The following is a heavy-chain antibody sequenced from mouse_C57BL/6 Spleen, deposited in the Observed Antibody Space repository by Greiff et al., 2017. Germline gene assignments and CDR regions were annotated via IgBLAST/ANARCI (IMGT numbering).Heavy chain of an antibody. D-gene: IGHD2-5*01. CDR2: IYPGDGDT. CDR3: AKRYYSNSFDY. J-gene: IGHJ2*01. CDR1: GYALSSSC. V-gene: IGHV1-82*01. Sequence: VQLQQSGPELVKPGASVKFSCTASGYALSSSCMNWVKQRPGKGLEWIGRIYPGDGDTNYTAKFKGKATLTADKSSSTAYMQLSSLTSEDSAVYFCAKRYYSNSFDYWGQGTTLTVSS.